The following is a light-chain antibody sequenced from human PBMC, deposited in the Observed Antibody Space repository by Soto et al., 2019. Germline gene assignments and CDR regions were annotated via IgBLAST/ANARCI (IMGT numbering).Light chain of an antibody. CDR2: GES. J-gene: IGKJ1*01. CDR1: QSVSSN. V-gene: IGKV3-11*01. CDR3: QKRSNWPGT. Sequence: ELVLTQSPGTLSLSPGDSATLSCRASQSVSSNLAWYQQKPGQAPRLLIYGESTRATGIPARLSGSGSGTDLNLTISRLEPNDFAVYYCQKRSNWPGTCGRGTKVDIK.